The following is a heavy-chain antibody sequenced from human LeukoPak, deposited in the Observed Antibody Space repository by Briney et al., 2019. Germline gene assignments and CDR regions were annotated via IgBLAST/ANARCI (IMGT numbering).Heavy chain of an antibody. CDR3: ATNYDFWSVFFDY. J-gene: IGHJ4*02. CDR1: GGSISSSSYY. CDR2: IYYSGST. V-gene: IGHV4-39*01. Sequence: SETLSLTCTVSGGSISSSSYYWGWIRQPPGKGLEWIGSIYYSGSTYYNPSLKSRVTISVDTSKNQFSLKLSSVTAADTAVYYCATNYDFWSVFFDYWGQGTLVTVSS. D-gene: IGHD3-3*01.